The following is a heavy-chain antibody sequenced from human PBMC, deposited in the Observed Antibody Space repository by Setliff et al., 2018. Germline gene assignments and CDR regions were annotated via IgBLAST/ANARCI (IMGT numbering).Heavy chain of an antibody. V-gene: IGHV3-48*01. D-gene: IGHD5-12*01. J-gene: IGHJ2*01. CDR3: ARSLGIRDYSYFDL. CDR1: GFTFSNYW. CDR2: IRSNSPTL. Sequence: GGSLRLSCEASGFTFSNYWMSWVRQTPGKGLEWISTIRSNSPTLYYADSVQGRFTISRDNARNSLFLQMSSLRAEDTAVYYCARSLGIRDYSYFDLWGRGTLVTVSS.